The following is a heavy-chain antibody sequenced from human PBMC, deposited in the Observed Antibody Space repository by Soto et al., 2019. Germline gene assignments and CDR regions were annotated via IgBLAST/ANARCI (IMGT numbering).Heavy chain of an antibody. J-gene: IGHJ4*02. CDR3: TRGYMHFRSTSCYELDY. V-gene: IGHV1-8*01. Sequence: ASVKVSCKASGYTFTTNDINWVRQATGQGLEWMGWMNPNSGNTGYAQKFQGRVTMTRNTSISTAYMELSSLRSEDSAVYYCTRGYMHFRSTSCYELDYWGQGTLVTVFS. D-gene: IGHD2-2*01. CDR2: MNPNSGNT. CDR1: GYTFTTND.